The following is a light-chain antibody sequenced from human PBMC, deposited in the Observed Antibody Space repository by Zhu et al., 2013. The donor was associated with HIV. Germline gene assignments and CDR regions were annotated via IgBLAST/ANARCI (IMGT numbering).Light chain of an antibody. Sequence: EIVMTQSPATLSVSPGERATLSCRASRGVYSNVAWYQQKPGQAPRLLIYGASTRATGIPVRFSGSGPGTEFTLTISSLESEDFAVYYCQQYGNWPEYTFGQGTKLEI. CDR2: GAS. V-gene: IGKV3-15*01. CDR3: QQYGNWPEYT. J-gene: IGKJ2*01. CDR1: RGVYSN.